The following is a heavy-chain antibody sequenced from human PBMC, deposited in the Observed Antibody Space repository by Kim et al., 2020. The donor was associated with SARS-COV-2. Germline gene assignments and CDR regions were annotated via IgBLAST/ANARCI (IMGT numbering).Heavy chain of an antibody. CDR2: IWYDGSNK. CDR3: AKSLDDYVWGSYYAADY. Sequence: GGSLRLSCAASGFTFSSYGMHWVRQAPGKGLEWVAVIWYDGSNKYYADSVKGRFTISRDNSKNTLYLQMNSLRAEDTAVYYCAKSLDDYVWGSYYAADYWGQGTLVTVSS. D-gene: IGHD3-16*01. CDR1: GFTFSSYG. J-gene: IGHJ4*02. V-gene: IGHV3-33*06.